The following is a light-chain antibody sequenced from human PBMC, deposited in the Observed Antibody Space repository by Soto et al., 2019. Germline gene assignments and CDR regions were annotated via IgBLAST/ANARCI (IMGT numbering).Light chain of an antibody. CDR1: QSVSSSY. CDR2: GAS. CDR3: QQYGSSPPIT. J-gene: IGKJ3*01. V-gene: IGKV3-20*01. Sequence: EIVLTQSPGTLSLSPGGRATLSCRASQSVSSSYLAWYQQKPGQAPRLLIYGASSRATGIPDRFSGSGSGTDFTLTISRLEPEVFSVYCCQQYGSSPPITFGPGTKVDIK.